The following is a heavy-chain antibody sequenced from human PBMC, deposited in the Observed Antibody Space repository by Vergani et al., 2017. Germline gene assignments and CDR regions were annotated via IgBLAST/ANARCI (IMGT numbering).Heavy chain of an antibody. CDR1: GGSISSSSYY. CDR2: IYYSGST. D-gene: IGHD6-13*01. V-gene: IGHV4-39*01. J-gene: IGHJ4*02. Sequence: QLQLQESGPGLVKPSETLSLTCTVSGGSISSSSYYWGWIRQPPGKGVEWIGSIYYSGSTYYNPSLKSRVTISVDTSKNQFSLKLSSVTAADTAVYYCARRSGNGAHSSSWYEVDYWGQGTLVTVSS. CDR3: ARRSGNGAHSSSWYEVDY.